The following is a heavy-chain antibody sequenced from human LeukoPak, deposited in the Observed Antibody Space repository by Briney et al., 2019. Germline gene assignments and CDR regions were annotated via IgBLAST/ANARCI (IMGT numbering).Heavy chain of an antibody. CDR3: ARNYYDSSGYYYHDY. CDR1: GFTFSSFW. D-gene: IGHD3-22*01. CDR2: VKQDGSEK. J-gene: IGHJ4*02. V-gene: IGHV3-7*02. Sequence: GGSLRLSCAASGFTFSSFWMSWVRQAPGKGLEWVANVKQDGSEKHYADSVKGRFTISRDNSKNTLYLQMNSLRAEDTAVYYCARNYYDSSGYYYHDYWGQGTLVTVSS.